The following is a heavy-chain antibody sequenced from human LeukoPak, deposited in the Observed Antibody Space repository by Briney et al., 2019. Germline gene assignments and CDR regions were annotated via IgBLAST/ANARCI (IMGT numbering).Heavy chain of an antibody. V-gene: IGHV4-59*01. CDR3: ARTFANYDSSGYLNY. J-gene: IGHJ4*02. Sequence: SETLSLTCTVSGGSISSYYWSWIRQPPGKGLEWIGYIYYSGSTNYNPSLKSRVTISVDTSKNQFSLKLSSVTAADTAVYYCARTFANYDSSGYLNYWGQGTLVTVSS. CDR1: GGSISSYY. CDR2: IYYSGST. D-gene: IGHD3-22*01.